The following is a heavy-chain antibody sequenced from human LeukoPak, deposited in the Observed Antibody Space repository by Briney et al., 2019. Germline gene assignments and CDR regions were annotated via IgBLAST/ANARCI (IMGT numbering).Heavy chain of an antibody. V-gene: IGHV3-48*01. J-gene: IGHJ3*02. CDR1: GFTFSSYS. CDR2: ISSSSSTI. D-gene: IGHD6-19*01. CDR3: AKGAGTRAFDI. Sequence: GGSLRLSCAASGFTFSSYSMNWVRQAPGKGLEWVSYISSSSSTIYYADSVKGRFTISRDNAKNSLYLQMNSLRAEDTALYYCAKGAGTRAFDIWGQGTMVTVSS.